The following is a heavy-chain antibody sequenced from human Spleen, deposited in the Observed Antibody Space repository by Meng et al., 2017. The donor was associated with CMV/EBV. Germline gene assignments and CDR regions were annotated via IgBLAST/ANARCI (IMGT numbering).Heavy chain of an antibody. Sequence: GSLRLSCAVYGGSFSGYYWSWIRQPPGKGLGWIGEINHGGSTNYNPSLKSRVTISVDTSKNQFSLKLRSVTAADTAVYYCARERGYCSSTSCYALLDVWGQGTTVTVSS. CDR1: GGSFSGYY. D-gene: IGHD2-2*01. CDR2: INHGGST. CDR3: ARERGYCSSTSCYALLDV. J-gene: IGHJ6*02. V-gene: IGHV4-34*01.